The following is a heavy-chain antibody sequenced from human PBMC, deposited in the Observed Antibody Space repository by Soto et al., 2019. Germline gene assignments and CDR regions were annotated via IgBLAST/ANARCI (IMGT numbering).Heavy chain of an antibody. D-gene: IGHD1-26*01. CDR3: ARDVGRFDY. J-gene: IGHJ4*02. CDR2: VYYNGNT. Sequence: SETLSLTCIISGGSMSSHYWTWIRQPPGKGLEWVGYVYYNGNTNYNPSLKSRVTISVDTSKNQFSLTLTSVTAADTVVYYCARDVGRFDYWGQGTLVTVSS. CDR1: GGSMSSHY. V-gene: IGHV4-59*11.